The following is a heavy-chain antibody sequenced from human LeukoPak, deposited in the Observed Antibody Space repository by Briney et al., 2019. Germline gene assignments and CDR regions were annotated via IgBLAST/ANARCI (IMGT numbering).Heavy chain of an antibody. V-gene: IGHV3-21*01. CDR1: GFTFSSYS. Sequence: GGSLRLSCTASGFTFSSYSMNWVRQAPGKGLEWVSSITSSSDYVYYADSVKGRFTISRDNAENSLHLQMNSLRADDTAAYYCAREFKSGYGMWAWGQGTLVTVSS. D-gene: IGHD5-18*01. J-gene: IGHJ5*02. CDR2: ITSSSDYV. CDR3: AREFKSGYGMWA.